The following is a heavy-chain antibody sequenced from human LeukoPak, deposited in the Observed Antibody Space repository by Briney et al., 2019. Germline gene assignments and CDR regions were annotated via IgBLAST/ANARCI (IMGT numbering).Heavy chain of an antibody. V-gene: IGHV1-69*13. CDR2: IIPIFGTA. J-gene: IGHJ3*02. D-gene: IGHD3-10*01. CDR1: GGTFSSYA. CDR3: ARDRRPQSGWFGELFYRDAFDI. Sequence: GASVKVSCKASGGTFSSYAISWVRQAPGQGLEWMGGIIPIFGTANYAQKFQGRVTITADESTSTAYMELSSLRSEDTAVYYCARDRRPQSGWFGELFYRDAFDIWGQGTMVTVSS.